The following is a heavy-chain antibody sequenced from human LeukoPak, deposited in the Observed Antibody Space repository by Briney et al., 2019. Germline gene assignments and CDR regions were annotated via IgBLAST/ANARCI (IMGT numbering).Heavy chain of an antibody. CDR3: ARDLILYSSGSPFDY. V-gene: IGHV3-53*01. D-gene: IGHD6-19*01. CDR1: GFTVNSNY. Sequence: GGSLRLSCAASGFTVNSNYMSWVRQAPGKGLEWVSVIYSGGNTYYADSVKGRFTISRDNSKNTLYLQMNSLRAEDTAVYYCARDLILYSSGSPFDYWGQGTLVTVSS. CDR2: IYSGGNT. J-gene: IGHJ4*02.